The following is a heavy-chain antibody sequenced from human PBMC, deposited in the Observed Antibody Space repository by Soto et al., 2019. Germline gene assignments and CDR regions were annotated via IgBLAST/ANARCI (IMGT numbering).Heavy chain of an antibody. V-gene: IGHV1-2*02. CDR2: IKPRSGEP. CDR3: AAETGADTFDY. D-gene: IGHD1-26*01. CDR1: GYNFNDYF. J-gene: IGHJ4*02. Sequence: QVPLVQSGDEVGEPGASVKVSCKASGYNFNDYFMHWVRQAPGQGLEWMGWIKPRSGEPKYEQKFHGRGTLTSDMDSSTAYMEVTLVTSDDTAVYFCAAETGADTFDYWGQGTLVIVAT.